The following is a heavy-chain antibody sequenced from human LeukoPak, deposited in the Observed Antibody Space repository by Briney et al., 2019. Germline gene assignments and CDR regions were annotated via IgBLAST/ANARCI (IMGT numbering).Heavy chain of an antibody. Sequence: GGSLRLSCAASRFTFSSYNMNWARQAPGKGLEWISHVSASSGTIYYADSVKGRFTISRDNAKDSLYLQMNSLRAEDTAVYYCSRESRPAALDYWGQGTLVTVSS. V-gene: IGHV3-48*04. CDR2: VSASSGTI. D-gene: IGHD2-2*01. J-gene: IGHJ4*02. CDR3: SRESRPAALDY. CDR1: RFTFSSYN.